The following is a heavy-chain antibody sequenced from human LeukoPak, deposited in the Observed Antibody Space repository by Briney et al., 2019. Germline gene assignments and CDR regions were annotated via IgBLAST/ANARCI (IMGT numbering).Heavy chain of an antibody. J-gene: IGHJ4*02. D-gene: IGHD3-10*01. Sequence: SVKVSCKASGGTFSSYAISWVRQAPGQGLEWMGGIYPIFGTANYAQKFQGRVTITADESTSTAYMELSSLRSEDTAVYYCARDPRTMVRGVPAALRYWGQGTLVTVSS. CDR3: ARDPRTMVRGVPAALRY. CDR2: IYPIFGTA. V-gene: IGHV1-69*13. CDR1: GGTFSSYA.